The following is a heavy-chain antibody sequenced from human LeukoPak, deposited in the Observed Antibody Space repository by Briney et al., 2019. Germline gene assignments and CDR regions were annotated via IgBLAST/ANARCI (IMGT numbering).Heavy chain of an antibody. CDR2: INPNSGGT. V-gene: IGHV1-2*02. J-gene: IGHJ4*02. Sequence: ASVKVSCKASGYTFTGYYMHWVRQAPGQGLEWMGWINPNSGGTNYAQKFQGRVTMTRDTSISTAYMELSRLRSDDTAAYYCAKSEGSSSVRRFDYWGQGTLVTVSS. CDR3: AKSEGSSSVRRFDY. CDR1: GYTFTGYY. D-gene: IGHD6-19*01.